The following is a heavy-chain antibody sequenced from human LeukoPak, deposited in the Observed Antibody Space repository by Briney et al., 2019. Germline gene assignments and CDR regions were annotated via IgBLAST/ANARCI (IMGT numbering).Heavy chain of an antibody. Sequence: SETLSLTCTVSGSSISSYYWSWIRQPPGKGLEWIGYIYYSGSTNYNPSLKSRVTISVDTSKNQFSLKLSSVTAADTAVYYCARTRHHDYGDYEYDYWGQGTLVTVSS. V-gene: IGHV4-59*01. D-gene: IGHD4-17*01. J-gene: IGHJ4*02. CDR1: GSSISSYY. CDR3: ARTRHHDYGDYEYDY. CDR2: IYYSGST.